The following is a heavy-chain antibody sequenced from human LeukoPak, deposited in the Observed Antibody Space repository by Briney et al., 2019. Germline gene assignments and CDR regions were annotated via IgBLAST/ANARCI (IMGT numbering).Heavy chain of an antibody. Sequence: QTGRSLRLSCAASGLTFSSYGMSWVRQAPGKGLEWVSVIYSGGSTYYADSVKGRFTISRHNSKNTLYLQMNSLRAEDTAVYYCARAPEWLIFDYWGQGTLVTVSS. CDR3: ARAPEWLIFDY. CDR1: GLTFSSYG. CDR2: IYSGGST. V-gene: IGHV3-53*04. D-gene: IGHD6-19*01. J-gene: IGHJ4*02.